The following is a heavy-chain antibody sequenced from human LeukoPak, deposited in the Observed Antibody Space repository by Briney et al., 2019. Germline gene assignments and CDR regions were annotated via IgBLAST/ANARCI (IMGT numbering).Heavy chain of an antibody. CDR1: GYTFTSYG. Sequence: ASVKVSCKASGYTFTSYGISWVRQAPGQGLEWMGGIIPIFGTANYAQKFQGRVTITTDESTSTAYMELSSLRSEDTAVYYCAIDESYYFDYWGQGTLVTVSS. CDR3: AIDESYYFDY. V-gene: IGHV1-69*05. J-gene: IGHJ4*02. CDR2: IIPIFGTA.